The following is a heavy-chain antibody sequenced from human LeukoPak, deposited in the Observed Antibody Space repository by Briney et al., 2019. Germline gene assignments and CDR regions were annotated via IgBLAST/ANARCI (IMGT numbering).Heavy chain of an antibody. Sequence: ASVKVSFKASGYTFTSYAMNWVRQAPGQGLEWMGWINTNTGNPTYAQGFTGRFVFSLDTSVSTAYLQISSLKAEDTAVYYCAGDRDYYGSGSYYTVACDYWGQGTLVTVSS. CDR2: INTNTGNP. D-gene: IGHD3-10*01. J-gene: IGHJ4*02. CDR1: GYTFTSYA. CDR3: AGDRDYYGSGSYYTVACDY. V-gene: IGHV7-4-1*02.